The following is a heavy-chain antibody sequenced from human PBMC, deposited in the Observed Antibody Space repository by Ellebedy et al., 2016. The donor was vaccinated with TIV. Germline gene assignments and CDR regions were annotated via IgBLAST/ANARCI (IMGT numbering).Heavy chain of an antibody. Sequence: PGGSLRLSCTASGFSFGDYAMSWFRQAPGKGLEWVGFIRDKGHRGTAEYAASVKGRFTISRDDFANITYLLLNSLEAEDTAVYYCTREGRGGSHLRWFDPWGQGSLVTVSS. V-gene: IGHV3-49*03. CDR1: GFSFGDYA. CDR2: IRDKGHRGTA. CDR3: TREGRGGSHLRWFDP. D-gene: IGHD1-26*01. J-gene: IGHJ5*02.